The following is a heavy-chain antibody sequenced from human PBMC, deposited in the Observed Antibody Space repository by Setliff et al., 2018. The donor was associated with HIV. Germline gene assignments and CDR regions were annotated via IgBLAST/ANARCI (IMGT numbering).Heavy chain of an antibody. V-gene: IGHV3-48*02. J-gene: IGHJ6*03. CDR3: ARTGHYYYYYMDV. CDR1: GFNFKTYG. CDR2: IGSSNHGI. Sequence: GSLRLSCAASGFNFKTYGMTWVRQAPGKGLDWVAHIGSSNHGIHYTASVQGRFTVSRDNANNLLFLQMNNLRDEDTAVYYCARTGHYYYYYMDVWGKGTTVTVSS.